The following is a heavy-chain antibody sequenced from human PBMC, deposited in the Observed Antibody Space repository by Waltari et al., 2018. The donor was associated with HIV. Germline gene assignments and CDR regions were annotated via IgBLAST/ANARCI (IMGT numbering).Heavy chain of an antibody. Sequence: VQLVQSGTEVKKPGESLTISCKASGYRVTTYWLGWVRQRPGKGLEWMGIVYPGDSETRYSPSFEGQVTISVDKSIATAYLQWSSLKASDSAVYYCARPGLAYCGGDCYYHFWGQGTLVSVSS. D-gene: IGHD2-21*02. CDR3: ARPGLAYCGGDCYYHF. J-gene: IGHJ4*02. CDR1: GYRVTTYW. V-gene: IGHV5-51*01. CDR2: VYPGDSET.